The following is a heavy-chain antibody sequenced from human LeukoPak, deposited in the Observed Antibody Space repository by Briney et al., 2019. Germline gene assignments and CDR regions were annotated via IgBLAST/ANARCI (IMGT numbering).Heavy chain of an antibody. CDR2: ISAYNGNT. CDR3: ARSISIVVVPAAIDYFDY. Sequence: GASVKVSCKASGYTFTSYGISWVRQAPGQGLEWMGWISAYNGNTNYAQKLQGRVTMTTDTSTSTAYMELGSLRSGDTAVYYCARSISIVVVPAAIDYFDYWGQGTLVTVSS. D-gene: IGHD2-2*02. V-gene: IGHV1-18*01. CDR1: GYTFTSYG. J-gene: IGHJ4*02.